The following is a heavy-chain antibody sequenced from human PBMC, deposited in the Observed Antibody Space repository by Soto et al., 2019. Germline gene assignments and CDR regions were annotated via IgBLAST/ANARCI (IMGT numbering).Heavy chain of an antibody. J-gene: IGHJ5*02. CDR1: GGSISSYY. V-gene: IGHV4-59*01. Sequence: QVQLQESGPELVKPSETLSLTCTVSGGSISSYYWSWIRQPPGKGLEWIGYIYYSGSTNYNPSLKSRVTISVDTSKNQFSLKLSSVTAADTAVYYCARVSELVWRNWFDPWGQGTLVTVSS. D-gene: IGHD6-13*01. CDR3: ARVSELVWRNWFDP. CDR2: IYYSGST.